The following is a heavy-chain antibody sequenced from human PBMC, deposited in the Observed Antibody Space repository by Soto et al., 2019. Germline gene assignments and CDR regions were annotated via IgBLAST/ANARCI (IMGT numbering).Heavy chain of an antibody. V-gene: IGHV3-7*04. CDR2: IDPEGSGK. Sequence: EAQLVQSGGGLVQPGGSLRLSCEASAFSLRSFWMNWVRQSPRKGLEWVSNIDPEGSGKVYVDTVNGRFTVSRDNPQTSVYLQMDSLRAEDTAVYYGAGGGPNVCYWGQGSLVTVSS. CDR1: AFSLRSFW. J-gene: IGHJ4*02. CDR3: AGGGPNVCY.